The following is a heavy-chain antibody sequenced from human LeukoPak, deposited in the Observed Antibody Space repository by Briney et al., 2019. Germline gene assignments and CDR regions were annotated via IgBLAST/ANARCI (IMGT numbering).Heavy chain of an antibody. CDR3: ARGGYDYVWGSYRYNFDY. D-gene: IGHD3-16*02. Sequence: SETLSLTCAVYGGSFSGYYWSWIRQPPGKGLEWIGEINHSGSTNYNPSLKSRVTISVDTSKNQFSLKLGSVTAAGTAVYYCARGGYDYVWGSYRYNFDYWGQGTLVTVSS. CDR2: INHSGST. J-gene: IGHJ4*02. CDR1: GGSFSGYY. V-gene: IGHV4-34*01.